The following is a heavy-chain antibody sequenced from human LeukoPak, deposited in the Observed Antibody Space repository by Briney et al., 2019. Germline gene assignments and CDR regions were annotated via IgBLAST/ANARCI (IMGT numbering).Heavy chain of an antibody. CDR3: LRGLGKAY. Sequence: PGGSLRLSCAASGFMFRSYDMSWVRQAPGKGLEWVSAISGSGGSTNYADSVKGRFTISRDNAENSLTLQMNSLRAEDTAVYYCLRGLGKAYWGQGTLVTVSS. V-gene: IGHV3-23*01. D-gene: IGHD7-27*01. CDR1: GFMFRSYD. J-gene: IGHJ4*02. CDR2: ISGSGGST.